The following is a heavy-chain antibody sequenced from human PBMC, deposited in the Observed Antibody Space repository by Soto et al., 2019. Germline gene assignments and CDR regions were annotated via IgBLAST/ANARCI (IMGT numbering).Heavy chain of an antibody. Sequence: EVQLVESGGGLVQPGGSLRLSCAASGFTFSSYEMNWVRQAPGKGLEWVSYISSSGSTIYYADSVKGRFTISRDNAKNSLYLQMNSLRAEDTAVYYCARDPPYCSGGSCYSGLPHYYYYYGMDVWGQGTTVTVSS. V-gene: IGHV3-48*03. CDR3: ARDPPYCSGGSCYSGLPHYYYYYGMDV. J-gene: IGHJ6*02. D-gene: IGHD2-15*01. CDR1: GFTFSSYE. CDR2: ISSSGSTI.